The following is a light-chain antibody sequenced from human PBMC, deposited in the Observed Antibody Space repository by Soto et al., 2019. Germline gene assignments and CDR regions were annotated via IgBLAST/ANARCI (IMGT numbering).Light chain of an antibody. J-gene: IGKJ5*01. CDR1: QSISSY. V-gene: IGKV1-39*01. CDR2: ASS. CDR3: KQSYSTPIT. Sequence: DIQMTQSPSSLSASVGDRVTITCRASQSISSYLNWYQQKPGKAPKLLIYASSSLQSVVPSRFSGSGSGTDFPLTIRSMPPADFATYYCKQSYSTPITFGQGTRLEI.